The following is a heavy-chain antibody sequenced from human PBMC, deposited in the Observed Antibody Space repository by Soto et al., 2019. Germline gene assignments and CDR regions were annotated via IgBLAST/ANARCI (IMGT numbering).Heavy chain of an antibody. V-gene: IGHV1-46*01. CDR1: GDTFTDYY. CDR2: VNPSGGHT. CDR3: ARGGHVVVVTAALDY. D-gene: IGHD2-21*02. J-gene: IGHJ4*02. Sequence: QVQLVQSGAEVKKPGASVKVSCKASGDTFTDYYIHWVRQAPGQGLEWMGTVNPSGGHTTYAQHFLGRMNMTRDTSTSTLYMELTSLTSEDPAVYYCARGGHVVVVTAALDYWGQGTLVTVSS.